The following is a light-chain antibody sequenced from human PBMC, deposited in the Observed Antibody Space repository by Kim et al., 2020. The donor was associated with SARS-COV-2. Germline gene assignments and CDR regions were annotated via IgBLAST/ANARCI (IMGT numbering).Light chain of an antibody. CDR1: QSVSIN. CDR3: QPYNNWPPYT. J-gene: IGKJ2*01. CDR2: GAS. Sequence: EIVMTQSPATLSVSPGERATLSCRASQSVSINLAWYQQKPGQAPRLLIYGASTRATGIPARFSGSGSGTEFTLTISSLQSEDFAVYYCQPYNNWPPYTFGQGTKLEI. V-gene: IGKV3-15*01.